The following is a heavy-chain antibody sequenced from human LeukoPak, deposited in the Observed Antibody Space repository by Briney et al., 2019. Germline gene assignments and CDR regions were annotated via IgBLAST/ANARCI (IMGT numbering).Heavy chain of an antibody. CDR3: ARTKPQQFDILS. Sequence: PGGSLRLSCAASGFTFSDAWLTWVRQAPGKGLEWVSGISGSGGSTYSVDSVKGRFTVSRDNSKNTLYLQMNSLRAEDTAVYYCARTKPQQFDILSWGQGTLVTVSS. D-gene: IGHD3-9*01. CDR1: GFTFSDAW. V-gene: IGHV3-23*01. J-gene: IGHJ4*02. CDR2: ISGSGGST.